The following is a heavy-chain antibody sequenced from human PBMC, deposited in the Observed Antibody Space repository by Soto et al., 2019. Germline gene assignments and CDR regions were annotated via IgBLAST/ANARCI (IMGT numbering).Heavy chain of an antibody. V-gene: IGHV3-30*03. CDR3: ARPRADYYYYYGMNV. Sequence: QVPLVESGGGVVQPGRSLRLSCVASGFSFSAYGMHWVRRAPGKGLEWVAVISNDGLNKYYADSVKGRFAISRVDSKNTLFLQMNSLRAEDTAIYYCARPRADYYYYYGMNVWGQGTAVTVSS. CDR2: ISNDGLNK. J-gene: IGHJ6*02. CDR1: GFSFSAYG.